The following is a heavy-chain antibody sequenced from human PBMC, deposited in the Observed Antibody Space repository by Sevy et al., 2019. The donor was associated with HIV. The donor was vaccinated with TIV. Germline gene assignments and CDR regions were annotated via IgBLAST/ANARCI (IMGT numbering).Heavy chain of an antibody. CDR3: ENGDIRDGTPDI. CDR1: GFTFDGYA. J-gene: IGHJ3*02. V-gene: IGHV3-9*01. D-gene: IGHD5-12*01. Sequence: GGSLRLSCAASGFTFDGYAMHWVRQAPGKGLEWVSGISWNSANIGYADSVKGRFTISRDNAKNSLYLQMNSLRAEDTAFYYCENGDIRDGTPDIWGQGTMVTVSS. CDR2: ISWNSANI.